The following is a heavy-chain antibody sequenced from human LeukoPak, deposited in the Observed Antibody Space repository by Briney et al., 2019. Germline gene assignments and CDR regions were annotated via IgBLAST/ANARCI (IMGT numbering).Heavy chain of an antibody. CDR3: ARSSMFRGVTVDY. V-gene: IGHV4-39*01. CDR1: GGSINSSSYY. D-gene: IGHD3-10*01. J-gene: IGHJ4*02. CDR2: ICHSGYT. Sequence: SETLSLTCTVSGGSINSSSYYWVWIRQPPGEALVWIGSICHSGYTYYNPSLKSRVTISVDTSKSQFSLKLSSVTAADTAVYYCARSSMFRGVTVDYWGQGTLVTVSS.